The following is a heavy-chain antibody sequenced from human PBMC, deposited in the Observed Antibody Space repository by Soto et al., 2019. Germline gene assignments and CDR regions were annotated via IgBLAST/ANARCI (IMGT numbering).Heavy chain of an antibody. J-gene: IGHJ4*02. Sequence: EVQLLESGGGLVQPGGSLRLSCAASGFTFSSYAMSWVRQAPGKGLEWVSAISGSGGSTYYADSVKGRFTISRDNSKNKLYLQMNSLRAEDTAVYYCAKDEYGGNSVDYWGQGTLVTVSS. CDR2: ISGSGGST. CDR3: AKDEYGGNSVDY. V-gene: IGHV3-23*01. CDR1: GFTFSSYA. D-gene: IGHD4-17*01.